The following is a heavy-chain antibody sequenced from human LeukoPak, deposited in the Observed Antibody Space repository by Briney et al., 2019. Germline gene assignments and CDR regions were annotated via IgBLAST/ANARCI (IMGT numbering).Heavy chain of an antibody. D-gene: IGHD1-1*01. V-gene: IGHV1-46*01. CDR2: INPSDGTT. CDR3: ASRALVGEERYQFDY. Sequence: ATVKVSCKASGYTFSNHYMHWVRQAPGQGLEWMGIINPSDGTTNYAQRFQGRVTLTSDTSTSTVYMELSSLRSEDTAVYYCASRALVGEERYQFDYWGQGTLVIVCS. CDR1: GYTFSNHY. J-gene: IGHJ4*02.